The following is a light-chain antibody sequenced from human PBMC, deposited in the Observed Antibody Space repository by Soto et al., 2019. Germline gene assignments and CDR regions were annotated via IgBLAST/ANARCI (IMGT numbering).Light chain of an antibody. V-gene: IGLV1-40*01. CDR1: SSNIGAGYD. CDR2: ADN. CDR3: QSYDTSLSGVI. Sequence: VLTQTPSVSGAPGQKITMSCTGSSSNIGAGYDVHWYQQVPGAAPRLLIYADNNRPSGVPDRFSASKSGTSASLAITGLQGEEEANYYCQSYDTSLSGVIFGAGTKLTVL. J-gene: IGLJ2*01.